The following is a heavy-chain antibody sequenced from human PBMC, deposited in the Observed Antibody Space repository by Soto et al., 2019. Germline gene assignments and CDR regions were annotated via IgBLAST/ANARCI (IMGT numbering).Heavy chain of an antibody. J-gene: IGHJ5*02. CDR1: GGTFSSYA. D-gene: IGHD4-4*01. V-gene: IGHV1-69*13. CDR2: IIPIFGTA. Sequence: SVKVSCKASGGTFSSYAISWVRQAPGQGLEWMGGIIPIFGTANYAQKFQGRVTITADESTSTAYMELSSLRSEDTAVYYCARRYSNYKNWFDPWGQGTLVTVS. CDR3: ARRYSNYKNWFDP.